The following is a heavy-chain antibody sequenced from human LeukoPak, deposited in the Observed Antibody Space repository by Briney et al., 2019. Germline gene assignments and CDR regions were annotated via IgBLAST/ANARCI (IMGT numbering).Heavy chain of an antibody. V-gene: IGHV5-51*01. CDR2: IYPGDSDT. CDR3: ARSLYHYDFWSGYSPIIYGMDV. D-gene: IGHD3-3*01. J-gene: IGHJ6*02. CDR1: GYSFTSYW. Sequence: GESLKISCKGSGYSFTSYWIGWVRQMPGKGLEWMGIIYPGDSDTRYSPSFQGQVTISADKSISTAYLQWSSLKASDTAMYYCARSLYHYDFWSGYSPIIYGMDVWGQGTTVTVSS.